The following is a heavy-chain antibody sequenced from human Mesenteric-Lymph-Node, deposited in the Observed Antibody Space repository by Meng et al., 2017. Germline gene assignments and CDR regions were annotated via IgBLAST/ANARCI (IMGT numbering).Heavy chain of an antibody. Sequence: SETLSLTCTVSGGSISSSSYYWGWIRQPPGKGLEWIGSIYYSGSTYYNPSLKSRVTISVDTSKNQFSLKLSSVTAADTAVYYCARQTYQSRYSYGLNAFDMWGQGTKVTVSS. CDR1: GGSISSSSYY. CDR2: IYYSGST. D-gene: IGHD5-18*01. J-gene: IGHJ3*02. V-gene: IGHV4-39*07. CDR3: ARQTYQSRYSYGLNAFDM.